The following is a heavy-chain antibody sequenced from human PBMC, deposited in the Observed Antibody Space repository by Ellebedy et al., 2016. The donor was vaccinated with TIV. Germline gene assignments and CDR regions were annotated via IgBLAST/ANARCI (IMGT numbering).Heavy chain of an antibody. Sequence: SETLSLXCTVSGGSVSRYFWSWIRQPAGKGLEWIGRIFTSGSFNYNPSLMSRVTMSVVTSKNQISLRLNSVTTADTAVYYCARVHCSITTCVYYYMDVWGKGTTVTVSS. J-gene: IGHJ6*03. CDR2: IFTSGSF. CDR3: ARVHCSITTCVYYYMDV. V-gene: IGHV4-4*07. D-gene: IGHD1-1*01. CDR1: GGSVSRYF.